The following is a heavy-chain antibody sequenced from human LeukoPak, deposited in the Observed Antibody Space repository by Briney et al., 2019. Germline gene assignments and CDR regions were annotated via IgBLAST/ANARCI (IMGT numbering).Heavy chain of an antibody. J-gene: IGHJ3*02. CDR1: GFTFSSYW. CDR3: ARSSGYYHDAFDI. D-gene: IGHD3-22*01. CDR2: INRDGSNT. V-gene: IGHV3-74*01. Sequence: GGSLRLSCAASGFTFSSYWMHWVRQAPGKGLVWVSRINRDGSNTNYADSVRGRFTISRDNAKNTLYLQMNSLRAEDTAVYYCARSSGYYHDAFDIWGQGTMVTVSS.